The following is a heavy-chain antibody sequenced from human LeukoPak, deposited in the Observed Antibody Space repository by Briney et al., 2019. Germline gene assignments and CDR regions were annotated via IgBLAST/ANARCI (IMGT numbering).Heavy chain of an antibody. Sequence: PSETLSLTCAVLGGSFSGYYWSGIRQPPGKGLERMGEINHSGSTNDNPSLKNRVTISVDTSKTEYCLKLSSATAADTAVYYCASSIDYDLGRVYYYYYYMDVWGKGTPVTVSS. D-gene: IGHD3-3*01. CDR2: INHSGST. J-gene: IGHJ6*03. CDR3: ASSIDYDLGRVYYYYYYMDV. CDR1: GGSFSGYY. V-gene: IGHV4-34*01.